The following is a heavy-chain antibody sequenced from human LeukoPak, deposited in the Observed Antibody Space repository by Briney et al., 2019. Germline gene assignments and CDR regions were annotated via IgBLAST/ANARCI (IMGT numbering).Heavy chain of an antibody. CDR1: GFTFSSYS. CDR2: ISSSSSYI. V-gene: IGHV3-21*01. D-gene: IGHD3-3*01. CDR3: ARVRTIFGVVTPEAWFYYFDY. J-gene: IGHJ4*02. Sequence: GGSLRLSCAASGFTFSSYSMNWVRQAPGKGLEWVSSISSSSSYIYYADSVKGRFTISRDNAKNSLYLQMNSLRAEDTAVYYCARVRTIFGVVTPEAWFYYFDYWGQGTLVTVSS.